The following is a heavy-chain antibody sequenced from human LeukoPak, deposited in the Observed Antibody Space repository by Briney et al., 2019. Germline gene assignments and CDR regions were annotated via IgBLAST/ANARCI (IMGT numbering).Heavy chain of an antibody. CDR1: GGSISNYY. D-gene: IGHD1-26*01. CDR2: ILYGGSI. CDR3: AGRGGYSGIYVHFDL. J-gene: IGHJ2*01. Sequence: PSETLSLTCTVSGGSISNYYGNWIRQPPGKGLECIGNILYGGSINYNPHITSRVAISVDTSKTQFSRKLSCLTAADTAVYYSAGRGGYSGIYVHFDLWGRGTSVTAS. V-gene: IGHV4-59*01.